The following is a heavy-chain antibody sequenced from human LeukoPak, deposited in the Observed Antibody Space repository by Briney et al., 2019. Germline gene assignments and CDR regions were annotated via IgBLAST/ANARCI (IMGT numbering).Heavy chain of an antibody. CDR2: ILGSSGDT. CDR1: GFSLTNFA. J-gene: IGHJ6*03. V-gene: IGHV3-23*01. D-gene: IGHD1-7*01. Sequence: GGSLRLSCAASGFSLTNFAMSWVRQAPGKGLEWVSLILGSSGDTFYADSVKGRFTISRDNSKNTLYLQMNSLRAEDTAVYYCAKDQLELAKNYYYYMDVWGKGTTVTVSS. CDR3: AKDQLELAKNYYYYMDV.